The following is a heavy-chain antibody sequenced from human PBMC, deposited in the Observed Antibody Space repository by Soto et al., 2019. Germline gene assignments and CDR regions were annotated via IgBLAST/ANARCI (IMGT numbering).Heavy chain of an antibody. V-gene: IGHV3-48*02. CDR2: ISSSSSTI. CDR3: ARDVHHYDSSGYYANWFDT. CDR1: GFTFSSYS. D-gene: IGHD3-22*01. J-gene: IGHJ5*01. Sequence: GGSLRLSCAASGFTFSSYSMNWVRQAPGKGLEWVSYISSSSSTIYYADSVKGRFTISRDNAKNSLYLQMNSLRDEDTAVYYCARDVHHYDSSGYYANWFDTWGHGNLVTVAS.